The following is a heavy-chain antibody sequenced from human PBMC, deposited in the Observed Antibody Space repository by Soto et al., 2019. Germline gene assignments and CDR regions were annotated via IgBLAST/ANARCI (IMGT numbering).Heavy chain of an antibody. Sequence: XGSLRLSCATSGFTFTNYAMTGVRQGPGKGLEWVSSISAGGVSTYFADSVKGRFTISRDNSKNTLFLHMNSLRAEDTAVYYCAKMYRGYSGYIQSWGQGTLVTVSS. CDR2: ISAGGVST. J-gene: IGHJ5*02. V-gene: IGHV3-23*01. CDR3: AKMYRGYSGYIQS. D-gene: IGHD5-12*01. CDR1: GFTFTNYA.